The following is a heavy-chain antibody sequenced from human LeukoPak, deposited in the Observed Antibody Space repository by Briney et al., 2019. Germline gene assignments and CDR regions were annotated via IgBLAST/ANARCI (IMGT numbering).Heavy chain of an antibody. V-gene: IGHV4-59*01. Sequence: SETLSLTCTVSGDSITSYYWSWVRQPPGKGLEWIGYIYYTGSTNYNPSLMSRVTMSVDTSKNQFSLKLTSVTAADTALYYCARLDYDSSVYHPYNWFDPWGQGILVTVSS. D-gene: IGHD3-22*01. CDR3: ARLDYDSSVYHPYNWFDP. J-gene: IGHJ5*02. CDR1: GDSITSYY. CDR2: IYYTGST.